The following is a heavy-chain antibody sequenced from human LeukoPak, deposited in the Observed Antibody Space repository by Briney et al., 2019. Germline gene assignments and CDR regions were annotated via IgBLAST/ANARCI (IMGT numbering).Heavy chain of an antibody. Sequence: PSETLSLTCTVSDGSVRSYYWSWIRQPPGKGLEWIGYVHYSGRTSYNPSLNSRVTISLDTSKNQFSLKLNSVTAADMAFYYCASLSCGADCYIPSDGFDIWGQGTMVSVSS. D-gene: IGHD2-21*02. CDR1: DGSVRSYY. J-gene: IGHJ3*02. V-gene: IGHV4-59*08. CDR2: VHYSGRT. CDR3: ASLSCGADCYIPSDGFDI.